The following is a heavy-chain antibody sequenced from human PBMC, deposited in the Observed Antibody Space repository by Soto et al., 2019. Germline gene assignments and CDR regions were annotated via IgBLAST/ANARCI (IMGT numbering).Heavy chain of an antibody. CDR1: GYTFTSYG. Sequence: RASVKVSCKASGYTFTSYGISWVRQAPGQGLEWMGWISAYNGNTNYARKLQGRVTMTTDTSTSTAYMELRSLRSDDTAVYYCARDRFDVGATNWFDPWGQGTLVTVSS. CDR3: ARDRFDVGATNWFDP. V-gene: IGHV1-18*01. J-gene: IGHJ5*02. CDR2: ISAYNGNT. D-gene: IGHD1-26*01.